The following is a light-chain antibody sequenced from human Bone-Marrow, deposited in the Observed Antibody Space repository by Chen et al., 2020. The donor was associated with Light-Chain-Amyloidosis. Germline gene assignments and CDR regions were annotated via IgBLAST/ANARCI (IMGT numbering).Light chain of an antibody. CDR3: SAWDDSLNGPV. V-gene: IGLV3-21*02. CDR2: DDS. CDR1: NIGSTS. J-gene: IGLJ1*01. Sequence: SYVLTQPSSVSVAPGQTATIACGGNNIGSTSVHWYQQTPGQAPLLVVYDDSDRPSGIPERLSGTTSGTSASLAISGLQSEDEADYYCSAWDDSLNGPVFGTGTKVTVL.